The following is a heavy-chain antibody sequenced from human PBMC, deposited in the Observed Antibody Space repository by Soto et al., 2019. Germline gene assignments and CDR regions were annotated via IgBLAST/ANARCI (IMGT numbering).Heavy chain of an antibody. CDR2: IWYDGSKT. J-gene: IGHJ6*02. D-gene: IGHD1-1*01. CDR1: GFTFSSYG. CDR3: ARDRSAGDYFYYGMDV. V-gene: IGHV3-33*01. Sequence: SLRLSCAASGFTFSSYGMHWVRQAPGKGLEWVAVIWYDGSKTAYSDSVKGRFTISRDNAKNTLYLQMNRVRAEDTAIYYCARDRSAGDYFYYGMDVWGQGTTVTVSS.